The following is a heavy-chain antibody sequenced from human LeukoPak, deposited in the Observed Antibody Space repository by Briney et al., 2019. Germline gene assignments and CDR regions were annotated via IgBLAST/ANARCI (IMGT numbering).Heavy chain of an antibody. Sequence: GGSLRLSCAASGFTFSSYSMNWVRQAPGKGLEWVSSISSSSSYIYYADSVKGRFTISRDNAKNSLYLQINSLRAEDTAVYYCARSVLLWFGELFDPFDIWGQGTMVTVSS. V-gene: IGHV3-21*01. CDR2: ISSSSSYI. D-gene: IGHD3-10*01. CDR1: GFTFSSYS. CDR3: ARSVLLWFGELFDPFDI. J-gene: IGHJ3*02.